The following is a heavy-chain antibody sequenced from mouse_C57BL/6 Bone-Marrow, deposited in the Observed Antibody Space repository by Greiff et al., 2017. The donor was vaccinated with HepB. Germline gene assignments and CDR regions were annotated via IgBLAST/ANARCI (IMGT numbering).Heavy chain of an antibody. J-gene: IGHJ2*01. CDR1: GYTFTSYW. CDR3: IANDYGEDFDY. D-gene: IGHD2-4*01. V-gene: IGHV1-5*01. CDR2: IYPGNSDT. Sequence: VQLKQSGTVLARPGASVKMSCKTSGYTFTSYWMHWVKQRPGQGLEWIGAIYPGNSDTSYNQKFKGKAKLTAVTSASTAYMELSSLTNEDSAVYYCIANDYGEDFDYGGQGTTLTVSS.